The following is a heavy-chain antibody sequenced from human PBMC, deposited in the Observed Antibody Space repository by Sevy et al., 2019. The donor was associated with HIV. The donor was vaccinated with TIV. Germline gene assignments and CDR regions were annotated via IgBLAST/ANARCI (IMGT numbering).Heavy chain of an antibody. Sequence: LLQLPETLSLTCTVSGGSISSSDSYWSWIRQPPGKGLEWIGYIHFSGGTYYNPFLKSRVAMSVDTSERQFSLRLSFMTAADTAVYYCANKRGYSHGPFDYWGQGALVTVSS. CDR3: ANKRGYSHGPFDY. J-gene: IGHJ4*02. D-gene: IGHD5-12*01. CDR1: GGSISSSDSY. CDR2: IHFSGGT. V-gene: IGHV4-30-4*01.